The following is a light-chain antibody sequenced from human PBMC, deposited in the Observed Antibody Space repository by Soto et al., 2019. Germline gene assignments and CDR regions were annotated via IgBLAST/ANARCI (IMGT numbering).Light chain of an antibody. CDR2: EIN. V-gene: IGLV2-8*01. J-gene: IGLJ2*01. CDR3: SSYAGNNVLV. CDR1: SSDIGNYNF. Sequence: QSVLTQPPAASGSPGQSVTISCTGSSSDIGNYNFVSWYQQHSGKPPKLMIYEINRRPSGVPDRVSGSRSGNTASLTVSGLQAEDEGDDYCSSYAGNNVLVFGGGTKLTVL.